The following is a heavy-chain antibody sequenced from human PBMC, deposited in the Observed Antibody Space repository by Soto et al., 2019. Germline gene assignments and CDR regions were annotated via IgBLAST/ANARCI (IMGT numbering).Heavy chain of an antibody. V-gene: IGHV3-48*02. CDR3: ARDLSGWSRGYYFDH. J-gene: IGHJ4*02. D-gene: IGHD6-19*01. CDR2: ISSSSSTI. CDR1: GFTFNSYS. Sequence: PGGSLRLSCAASGFTFNSYSMNWVRQAPGKGLEWVSYISSSSSTIYYAVSVKGGFTISRDNAKNSVYLQMNSLRDEGTAVYYCARDLSGWSRGYYFDHWGEGTLVNVYS.